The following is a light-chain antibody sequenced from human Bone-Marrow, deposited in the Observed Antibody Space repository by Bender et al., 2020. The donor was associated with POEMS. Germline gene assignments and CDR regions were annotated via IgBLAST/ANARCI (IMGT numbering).Light chain of an antibody. CDR1: SSNIGAHA. CDR3: SSYTITTTRWV. Sequence: QSVLTQPPSASGTPGQRVTISCSGGSSNIGAHAVNWYQHLPGTAPKLLIYSSHRRPSEVPDRFSGSRSGTSASLTISRLQAEDEADYYCSSYTITTTRWVFGGGTTLTVL. V-gene: IGLV1-44*01. CDR2: SSH. J-gene: IGLJ3*02.